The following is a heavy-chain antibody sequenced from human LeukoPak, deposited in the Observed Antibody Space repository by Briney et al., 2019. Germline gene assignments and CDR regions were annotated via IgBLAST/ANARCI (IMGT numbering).Heavy chain of an antibody. Sequence: GESLKISFKGSGYRFTSYWIGWVRPKPGKGLEWMGIIYPGDSDTRNSPSLQGQVIISVDKSISTAYLQWSSLKASDTAMYYCARSSHYYYGSGPLHAYYFDYWGQGTLVTVSS. CDR3: ARSSHYYYGSGPLHAYYFDY. CDR2: IYPGDSDT. V-gene: IGHV5-51*01. D-gene: IGHD3-10*01. CDR1: GYRFTSYW. J-gene: IGHJ4*02.